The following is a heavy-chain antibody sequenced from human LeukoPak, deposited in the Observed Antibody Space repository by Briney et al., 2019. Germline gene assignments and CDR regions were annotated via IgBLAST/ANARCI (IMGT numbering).Heavy chain of an antibody. CDR1: GGSISSGGYS. CDR3: ARVAGLQDGYYYYGMGV. Sequence: SETLSLTCAVSGGSISSGGYSWSWIRQPPGKGLEWIGYIYHSGSTYYNPSLKSRVTISVDRSKNQFSLKLSSVTAADTAVYYCARVAGLQDGYYYYGMGVWGQGTTVTVSS. D-gene: IGHD4-11*01. V-gene: IGHV4-30-2*01. CDR2: IYHSGST. J-gene: IGHJ6*02.